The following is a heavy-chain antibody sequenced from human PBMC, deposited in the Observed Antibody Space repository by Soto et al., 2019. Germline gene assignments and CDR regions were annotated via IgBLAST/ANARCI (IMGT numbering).Heavy chain of an antibody. CDR3: TRDSKSYDFWSGYPETNYYYYGMDV. J-gene: IGHJ6*02. CDR2: IRSKAYGGTT. V-gene: IGHV3-49*03. Sequence: PGGSLRLSCTASGFTFGDYAMSWFRQAPGKGLEWVGFIRSKAYGGTTEYAASVKGRFTISRDDSNSIAYLQMNSLKTEDTAVNYCTRDSKSYDFWSGYPETNYYYYGMDVWGQGTTVTGSS. D-gene: IGHD3-3*01. CDR1: GFTFGDYA.